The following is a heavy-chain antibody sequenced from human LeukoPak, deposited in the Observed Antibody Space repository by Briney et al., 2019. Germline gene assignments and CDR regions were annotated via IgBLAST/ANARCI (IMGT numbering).Heavy chain of an antibody. V-gene: IGHV3-11*04. Sequence: PGGSLRLSCAASGFTFSDYYINWIRQAPGKGLEWVSYISSTGNTICYADSVKGRFTISRDNAKNSLYLQMNSLRAEDTAVYYCATSRSFDHWGQGTLVTVSS. J-gene: IGHJ4*02. CDR1: GFTFSDYY. CDR2: ISSTGNTI. CDR3: ATSRSFDH.